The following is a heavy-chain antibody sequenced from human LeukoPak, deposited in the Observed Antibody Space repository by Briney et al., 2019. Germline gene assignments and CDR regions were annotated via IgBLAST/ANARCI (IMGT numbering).Heavy chain of an antibody. CDR3: ARDLTSGSYDY. CDR1: GYTFTSYD. V-gene: IGHV1-18*01. CDR2: ISAYNGNT. Sequence: GASVKVSCKASGYTFTSYDINWVRQATGQGLEWMGWISAYNGNTNYAQKLQGRVTMTTDTSTSTAYMELRSLRSDDTAVYYCARDLTSGSYDYWGQGTLVTVSS. J-gene: IGHJ4*02. D-gene: IGHD1-26*01.